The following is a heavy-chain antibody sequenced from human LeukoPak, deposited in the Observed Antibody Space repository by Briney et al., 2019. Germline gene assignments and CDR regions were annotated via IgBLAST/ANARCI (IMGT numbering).Heavy chain of an antibody. CDR2: IYYSGST. D-gene: IGHD3-3*01. CDR1: GGSISSYY. V-gene: IGHV4-59*01. J-gene: IGHJ6*02. Sequence: PSETLSLTCTVSGGSISSYYWSWVRQPPGKGLEWIGYIYYSGSTNYNPSLKSRVTISVDTSKNQFSLKLSSVTAADTAVYYCARGSRDYDFWSGPYYGMDVWGQGTTVTVSS. CDR3: ARGSRDYDFWSGPYYGMDV.